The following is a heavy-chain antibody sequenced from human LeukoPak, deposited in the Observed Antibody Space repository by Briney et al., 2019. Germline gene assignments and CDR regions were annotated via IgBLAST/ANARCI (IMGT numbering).Heavy chain of an antibody. CDR1: GFTFSGYS. Sequence: GGPLRLSCTASGFTFSGYSMNWIRKAPGKGLEWVSSFGTRSTSIYHAGSVKGRFAISRDNAKNSLYLQMNSLRAEDTALYYCAREVSEGFDFWGQGTLVTVSS. V-gene: IGHV3-21*01. CDR3: AREVSEGFDF. CDR2: FGTRSTSI. D-gene: IGHD3-22*01. J-gene: IGHJ4*02.